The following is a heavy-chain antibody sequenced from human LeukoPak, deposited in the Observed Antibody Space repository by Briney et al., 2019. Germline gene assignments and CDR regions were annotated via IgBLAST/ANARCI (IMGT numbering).Heavy chain of an antibody. CDR3: ASEGGGSYSSSGAFDI. D-gene: IGHD1-26*01. J-gene: IGHJ3*02. V-gene: IGHV1-69*06. CDR2: IIPIFGTA. Sequence: GASVKVSCKASGGTFSSYAISWVRQAPGQGLEWMGGIIPIFGTANYAQKFQGRVTITADKSTSTAYMELSSLRSEDTAVYYCASEGGGSYSSSGAFDIWGQGTMVTVSS. CDR1: GGTFSSYA.